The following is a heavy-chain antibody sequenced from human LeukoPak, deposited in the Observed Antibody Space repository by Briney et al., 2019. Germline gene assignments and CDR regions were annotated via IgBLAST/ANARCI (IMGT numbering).Heavy chain of an antibody. CDR3: ARDGGYYYDSSGSYFDY. Sequence: SVKVSCKASGGTLSSYAISWVRQAPGQGLEWMGGIIPSFGTANYAQKFQGRVTITADESTSTAYMELSSLRSEDTAVYYCARDGGYYYDSSGSYFDYWGQGTLVTVSS. V-gene: IGHV1-69*13. CDR1: GGTLSSYA. CDR2: IIPSFGTA. D-gene: IGHD3-22*01. J-gene: IGHJ4*02.